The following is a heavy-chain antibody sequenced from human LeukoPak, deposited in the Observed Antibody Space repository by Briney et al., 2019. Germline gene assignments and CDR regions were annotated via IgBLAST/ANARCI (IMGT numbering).Heavy chain of an antibody. Sequence: HPGGSLRLSCVVSGFNFGSHEMSWVRQAPGKGLEWVSYIGGSGSPTHYADSVKVRFTVSRDNAKNSLYLQLNNLRAEDTAVYYCAREIIPTPDTFDIWGQGTVVTVSS. J-gene: IGHJ3*02. CDR1: GFNFGSHE. CDR3: AREIIPTPDTFDI. V-gene: IGHV3-48*03. D-gene: IGHD2-15*01. CDR2: IGGSGSPT.